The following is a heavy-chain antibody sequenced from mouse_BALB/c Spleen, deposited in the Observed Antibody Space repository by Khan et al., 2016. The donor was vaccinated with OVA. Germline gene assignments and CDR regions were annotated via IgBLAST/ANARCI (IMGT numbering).Heavy chain of an antibody. Sequence: EVQLQESGPGLVKPSQSLSLTCTVTGYSITSGYGWNWIRQFPGNKLEWMGYISYSGSTNYKQSLKSRISFSRDTSKNQFFLQLNSVTTEDTATYYCARTARIKYWGQGTTLTVSS. V-gene: IGHV3-2*02. CDR3: ARTARIKY. CDR2: ISYSGST. J-gene: IGHJ2*01. CDR1: GYSITSGYG. D-gene: IGHD1-2*01.